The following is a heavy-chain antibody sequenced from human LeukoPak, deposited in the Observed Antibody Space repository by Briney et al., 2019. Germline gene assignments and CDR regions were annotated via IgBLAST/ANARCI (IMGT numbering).Heavy chain of an antibody. Sequence: PSETLSLTCTVSGGSISSSSYYWGWIRQPPGKGLEWIGSIYYSGSTYYNPSLKSRVTISVDTSKNQFSLKLSSVTAADTAVYYCARQKGYDFSWFDPWGQGTLVTVSS. CDR2: IYYSGST. CDR1: GGSISSSSYY. CDR3: ARQKGYDFSWFDP. J-gene: IGHJ5*02. V-gene: IGHV4-39*01. D-gene: IGHD3-3*01.